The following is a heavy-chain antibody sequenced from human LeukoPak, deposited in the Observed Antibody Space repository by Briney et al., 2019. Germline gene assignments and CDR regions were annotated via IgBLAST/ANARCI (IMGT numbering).Heavy chain of an antibody. V-gene: IGHV3-7*01. CDR2: INQDGSEN. CDR1: GFTFSDFW. Sequence: PGGSLRLSCAASGFTFSDFWMGWVRQAPGKGLEWVANINQDGSENYYVDSVTGRFTISRDNAKNSLYLQMNSLRAEDTAVYYCTKGRSNHYWGQGTLVTVST. D-gene: IGHD3-10*01. CDR3: TKGRSNHY. J-gene: IGHJ4*02.